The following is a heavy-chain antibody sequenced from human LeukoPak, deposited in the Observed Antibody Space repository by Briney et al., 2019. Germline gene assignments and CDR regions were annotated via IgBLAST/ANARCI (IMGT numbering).Heavy chain of an antibody. CDR1: GFSFSSSA. CDR2: ITGTGGSI. V-gene: IGHV3-23*01. D-gene: IGHD3-22*01. J-gene: IGHJ4*02. Sequence: GGSLRLSCVASGFSFSSSAMSWVRQPPGKGLEWGSSITGTGGSIYYADSVKGRFTISRDNSKNTLFLQMNSLRAEDTAVYSCASHDTSNYYLYRYLTIWGQGTLVTVSS. CDR3: ASHDTSNYYLYRYLTI.